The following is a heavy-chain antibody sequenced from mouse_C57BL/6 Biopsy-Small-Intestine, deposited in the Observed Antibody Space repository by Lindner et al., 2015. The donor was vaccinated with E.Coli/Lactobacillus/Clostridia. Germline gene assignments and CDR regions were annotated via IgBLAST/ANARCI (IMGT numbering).Heavy chain of an antibody. V-gene: IGHV5-17*01. CDR3: AREGYDYDYFDF. CDR1: GFTFSDYG. J-gene: IGHJ2*01. D-gene: IGHD2-4*01. Sequence: VQLQESGGGLVKPGGSLKLSCAASGFTFSDYGMHWVRQAPEKGLEWVAYISSGSSAIYYADTLKGRFTISRDNAKNTLFLQLTSLRSEDTAMYYCAREGYDYDYFDFWGQGTTLTVSS. CDR2: ISSGSSAI.